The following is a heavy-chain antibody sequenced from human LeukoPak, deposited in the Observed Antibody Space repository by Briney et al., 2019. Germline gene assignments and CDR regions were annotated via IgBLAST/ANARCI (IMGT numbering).Heavy chain of an antibody. Sequence: PGGSLRLSCAASGFTVSSNYMSWVRQAPGKGLEWVSVIYAGGSTYYADSVKGRFTISRDNSKNTLYLQMGSLRAEDTAVYCCARGFCSGGSCYDFDYWGQGTLVTVSS. CDR2: IYAGGST. J-gene: IGHJ4*02. CDR1: GFTVSSNY. D-gene: IGHD2-15*01. V-gene: IGHV3-53*01. CDR3: ARGFCSGGSCYDFDY.